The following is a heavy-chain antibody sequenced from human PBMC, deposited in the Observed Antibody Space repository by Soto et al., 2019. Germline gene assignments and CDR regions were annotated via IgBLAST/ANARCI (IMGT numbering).Heavy chain of an antibody. V-gene: IGHV4-59*12. J-gene: IGHJ4*02. CDR2: IYYSGST. CDR1: GGSFSGYY. Sequence: SETLSLTCAVYGGSFSGYYWSWIRQPPGKGLEWIGYIYYSGSTYYNPSLKSRVTISVDRSKNQFSLKLNSVTAADTAVYYCARVPTHWGQGTLVTVSS. CDR3: ARVPTH.